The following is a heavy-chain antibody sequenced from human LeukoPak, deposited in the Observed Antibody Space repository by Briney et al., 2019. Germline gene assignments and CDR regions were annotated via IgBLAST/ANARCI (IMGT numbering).Heavy chain of an antibody. J-gene: IGHJ5*02. D-gene: IGHD3-10*01. CDR1: GGSFSGYY. CDR2: INHSGNT. V-gene: IGHV4-34*01. Sequence: SETLSFTCAVYGGSFSGYYWSWIHQPPGKGLEGMGEINHSGNTNYNPSLKSRVTISVDTSKNQLSLKLSYVTAADTAVYYCARGYYGSESYHWFDPWGQGTLVTVSS. CDR3: ARGYYGSESYHWFDP.